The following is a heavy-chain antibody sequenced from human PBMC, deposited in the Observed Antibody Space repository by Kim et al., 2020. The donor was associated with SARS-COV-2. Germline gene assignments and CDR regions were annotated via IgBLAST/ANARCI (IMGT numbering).Heavy chain of an antibody. J-gene: IGHJ6*03. Sequence: AISGSGGSTYYADSVKGRFTISRDNYKNTLYLQMNSLRAEDTAVYYCAKPSYYYYMDVWGKGTTVTVSS. V-gene: IGHV3-23*01. CDR2: ISGSGGST. CDR3: AKPSYYYYMDV.